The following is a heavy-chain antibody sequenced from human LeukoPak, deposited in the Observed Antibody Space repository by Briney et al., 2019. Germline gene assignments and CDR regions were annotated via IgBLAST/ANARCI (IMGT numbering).Heavy chain of an antibody. CDR3: ARDRDYCSGGSCYFLYYYYYYGMDV. D-gene: IGHD2-15*01. J-gene: IGHJ6*02. CDR1: GFTFSSYA. V-gene: IGHV3-30*04. CDR2: ISYDGSNK. Sequence: GGSLRLSCAASGFTFSSYAMHWVRQAPGKGLEWGAVISYDGSNKYYADSVKGRFTISKDNSKNTLYLQMNSLRAEDTAVYYCARDRDYCSGGSCYFLYYYYYYGMDVWGQGTTVTVSS.